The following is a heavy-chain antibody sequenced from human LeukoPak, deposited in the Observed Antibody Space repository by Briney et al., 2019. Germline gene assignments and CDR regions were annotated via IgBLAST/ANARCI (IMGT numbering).Heavy chain of an antibody. CDR3: ARDYMSYYDSSGYPY. J-gene: IGHJ4*02. CDR1: GYTFTSYG. D-gene: IGHD3-22*01. Sequence: GASVTVSCKASGYTFTSYGISWVRQAPGQGLEWMGWISAYNGNINYAQKLQGRVTLTTDTSTSTAYMELRSLRSDDTAVYYCARDYMSYYDSSGYPYWGQGTLVTVSS. CDR2: ISAYNGNI. V-gene: IGHV1-18*01.